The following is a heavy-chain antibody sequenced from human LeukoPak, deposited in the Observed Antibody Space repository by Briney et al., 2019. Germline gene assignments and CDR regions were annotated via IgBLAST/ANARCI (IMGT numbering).Heavy chain of an antibody. V-gene: IGHV4-59*01. CDR1: GGSISSYY. J-gene: IGHJ6*03. Sequence: PSETLSLTCTVSGGSISSYYWSWIRQPPGKGLEWIGYIYYSGSTNYNPSPKSRVTISVDTSKNQFSLKLSSVTAADTAVYYCGVAARRVYYYMDVWGKGTTVTVSS. CDR2: IYYSGST. D-gene: IGHD6-6*01. CDR3: GVAARRVYYYMDV.